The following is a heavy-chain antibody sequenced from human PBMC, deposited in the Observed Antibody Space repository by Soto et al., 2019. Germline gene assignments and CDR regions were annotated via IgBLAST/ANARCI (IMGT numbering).Heavy chain of an antibody. V-gene: IGHV4-59*01. Sequence: QMQLQESGPGVVKPSETLSLTCTVSGASISTYYWTWIRQAPGKGLEWIGYLYYSGNTNYNPSLQSRVTMSVDTSKNPFYLALTSATAADTAVYFCARGGSEGGLDVWGQGTTVAVSS. D-gene: IGHD3-10*01. J-gene: IGHJ6*02. CDR2: LYYSGNT. CDR3: ARGGSEGGLDV. CDR1: GASISTYY.